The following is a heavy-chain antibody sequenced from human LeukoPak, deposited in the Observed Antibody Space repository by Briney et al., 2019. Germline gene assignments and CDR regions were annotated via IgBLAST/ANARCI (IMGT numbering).Heavy chain of an antibody. J-gene: IGHJ4*02. D-gene: IGHD3-16*01. V-gene: IGHV3-53*01. Sequence: GGSLRLSCAASGFTFSSYSMNWVRQAPGKGLEWVSVIYSGGSTYYADSVKGRFTISRDNSKNTLYLQMNSLRAEDTAVYYCARGSAALLGADYWGQGTLVTVSS. CDR3: ARGSAALLGADY. CDR1: GFTFSSYS. CDR2: IYSGGST.